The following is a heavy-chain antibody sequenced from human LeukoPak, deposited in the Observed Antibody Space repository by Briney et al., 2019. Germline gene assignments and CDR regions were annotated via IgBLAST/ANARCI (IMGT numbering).Heavy chain of an antibody. V-gene: IGHV3-30*18. CDR1: GFTFSIYG. J-gene: IGHJ4*02. CDR2: VSFDGSNS. D-gene: IGHD2-15*01. Sequence: GGSLRLSCAAPGFTFSIYGMHWVRQAPGRGLEWVAVVSFDGSNSYHADSVKGRFTVSRDNSENMLYLQMNSLRPEDTAVYYCAKDDKERGYCSGGACYSMALDYWGQGTLVTVSS. CDR3: AKDDKERGYCSGGACYSMALDY.